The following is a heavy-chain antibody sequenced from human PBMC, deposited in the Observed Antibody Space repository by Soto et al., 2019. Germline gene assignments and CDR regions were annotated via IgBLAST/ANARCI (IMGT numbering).Heavy chain of an antibody. CDR2: SRDKGNSYST. CDR3: TRSIPGTTLSDY. J-gene: IGHJ4*02. CDR1: GFTFSDYY. V-gene: IGHV3-72*01. D-gene: IGHD1-7*01. Sequence: EVQLVESGGGLVQPGGSLRLSCAGSGFTFSDYYIDWVRQAPGKGLEWVGRSRDKGNSYSTAYAASVKGRFTVSRDSSKNSLYLQMNSLKIEDTALYYCTRSIPGTTLSDYWGQGTLVTVSS.